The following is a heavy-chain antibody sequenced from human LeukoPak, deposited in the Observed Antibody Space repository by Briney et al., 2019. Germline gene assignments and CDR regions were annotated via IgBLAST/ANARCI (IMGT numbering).Heavy chain of an antibody. V-gene: IGHV1-46*01. J-gene: IGHJ4*02. CDR1: GYTFTSYY. D-gene: IGHD1-1*01. CDR2: INPSGGST. Sequence: ASVKVSCKASGYTFTSYYMRWVRQAPGQGLEWMGIINPSGGSTSYAQKFQGRVTMTRDTSTSTVYMELSSLRSEDTAVYYCARDEENWNHPNVAFDYWGQGTLVTVSS. CDR3: ARDEENWNHPNVAFDY.